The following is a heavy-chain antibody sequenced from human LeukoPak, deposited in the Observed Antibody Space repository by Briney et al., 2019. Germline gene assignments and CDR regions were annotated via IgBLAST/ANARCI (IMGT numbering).Heavy chain of an antibody. CDR3: ASSTGDSYYYDSSGYLPFGY. J-gene: IGHJ4*02. V-gene: IGHV1-2*02. Sequence: GASVKVSCKASGYTFTGYYMHWVRQAPGQGLEWMGWINPNSGGTNYAQKFQGRVTMTRDTSISTAYMELSRLRSDDTAVYYCASSTGDSYYYDSSGYLPFGYWGQGTLVTVSS. D-gene: IGHD3-22*01. CDR1: GYTFTGYY. CDR2: INPNSGGT.